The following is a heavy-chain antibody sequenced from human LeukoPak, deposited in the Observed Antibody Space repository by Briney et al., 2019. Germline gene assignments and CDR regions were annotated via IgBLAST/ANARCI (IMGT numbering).Heavy chain of an antibody. CDR3: ARDGHFDC. CDR2: INPDSGGT. J-gene: IGHJ4*02. Sequence: GASVKVSCKASGYTFTGYNMQWLRQAPGQGLEWMGWINPDSGGTNYAQKFQGRVTMTRDTSISTAYMELSRLRSDDTAVYYCARDGHFDCWGQGTLVTVSS. CDR1: GYTFTGYN. V-gene: IGHV1-2*02.